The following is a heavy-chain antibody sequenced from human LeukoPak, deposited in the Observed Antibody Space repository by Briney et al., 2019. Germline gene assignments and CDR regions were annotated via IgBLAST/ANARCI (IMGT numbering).Heavy chain of an antibody. J-gene: IGHJ6*03. V-gene: IGHV1-46*01. CDR1: GYIFTTYY. D-gene: IGHD2-15*01. Sequence: ASVKVSCKASGYIFTTYYMHWVRQAPGQGLEWMGIINPTGGSTSYAQEFQGRVTMTRDMSTSTVYMELSSLRSEDTAVYFCARSRAPGTASLYFYYYYMDVWGRGTTVTVSS. CDR3: ARSRAPGTASLYFYYYYMDV. CDR2: INPTGGST.